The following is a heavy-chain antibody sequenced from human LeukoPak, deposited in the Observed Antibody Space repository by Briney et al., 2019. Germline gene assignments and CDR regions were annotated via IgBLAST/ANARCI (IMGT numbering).Heavy chain of an antibody. J-gene: IGHJ2*01. CDR2: IYYSGST. Sequence: SETLSLTCTVSGGSINNYYWTWIRQPPGKGLEWIGCIYYSGSTNYNPSLKSRVTMSVDTSKNQFSLKLSSVTAAGTAVYYCARVQYDFWSGYSIGYFDLWGRGTLVTVSS. CDR1: GGSINNYY. V-gene: IGHV4-59*12. CDR3: ARVQYDFWSGYSIGYFDL. D-gene: IGHD3-3*01.